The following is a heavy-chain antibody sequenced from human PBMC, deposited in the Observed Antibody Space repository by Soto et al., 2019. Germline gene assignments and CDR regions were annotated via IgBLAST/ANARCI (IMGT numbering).Heavy chain of an antibody. CDR2: ISYDGSHK. Sequence: QVQLVESGGGVVQPGRSLRLSCAASGFSFSTFGFHWVRQAPGKGLEWVAVISYDGSHKYYADSVKGRFTVSRDNSKSTLHLQMISLRPEDTAMYYCACQQPEGLWGQGTLVTVSS. V-gene: IGHV3-30-3*02. J-gene: IGHJ4*02. CDR3: ACQQPEGL. D-gene: IGHD1-1*01. CDR1: GFSFSTFG.